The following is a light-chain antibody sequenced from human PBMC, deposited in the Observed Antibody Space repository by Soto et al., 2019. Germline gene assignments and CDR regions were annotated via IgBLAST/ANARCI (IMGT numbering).Light chain of an antibody. J-gene: IGKJ1*01. CDR2: GAS. CDR3: QQYGSSGT. CDR1: QSVSNNY. V-gene: IGKV3-20*01. Sequence: EIVLTQSPGTLSLSPGEGATLSCRASQSVSNNYLAWYQQKPGQAPRLLIYGASNRATCIPDRFSGSGSGTDFTLTISRLEPEDFAVYYCQQYGSSGTFGQGTKVDIK.